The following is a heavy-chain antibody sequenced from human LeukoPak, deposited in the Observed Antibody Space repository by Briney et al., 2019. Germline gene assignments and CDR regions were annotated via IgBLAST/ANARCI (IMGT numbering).Heavy chain of an antibody. D-gene: IGHD3-22*01. CDR3: VRANYESSGNYYIY. J-gene: IGHJ4*02. Sequence: ETLSLTCSVSGVSIDSYHWSWVRQAPGKGLEWVSGIVGSGDNTYYADSVKGRFSISRDNSKNTLYLQMNSLGAADTAVYYCVRANYESSGNYYIYWGQGTLVTVSS. CDR1: GVSIDSYH. CDR2: IVGSGDNT. V-gene: IGHV3-23*01.